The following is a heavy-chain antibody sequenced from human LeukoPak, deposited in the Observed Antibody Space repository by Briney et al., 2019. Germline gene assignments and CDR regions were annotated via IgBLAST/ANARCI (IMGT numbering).Heavy chain of an antibody. CDR2: IYYSGST. Sequence: SETLSLTCTVSGGSISDIINYWGWIRQPPGKGLEWIGYIYYSGSTNYNPSLKSRVTISVNTSKNQFSLKLSSVTAADTAVYYCARGNGVVIHPYYYMDVWGKGTTVTVSS. V-gene: IGHV4-61*05. J-gene: IGHJ6*03. CDR1: GGSISDIINY. CDR3: ARGNGVVIHPYYYMDV. D-gene: IGHD3-3*01.